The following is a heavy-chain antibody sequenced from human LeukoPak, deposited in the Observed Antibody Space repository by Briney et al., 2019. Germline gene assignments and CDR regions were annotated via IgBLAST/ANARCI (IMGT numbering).Heavy chain of an antibody. CDR3: ARDRGRHYYGSGSYGVMDV. CDR1: GFTLRSFE. CDR2: FGGSGSTI. D-gene: IGHD3-10*01. J-gene: IGHJ6*02. Sequence: GGPLRFSCEALGFTLRSFELNGARKAPGKGLDGVYNFGGSGSTIYYADSVKGRFTISRDNAKNSLYLQMNSLRAEDTAVYYCARDRGRHYYGSGSYGVMDVWGQGTTVTVSS. V-gene: IGHV3-48*03.